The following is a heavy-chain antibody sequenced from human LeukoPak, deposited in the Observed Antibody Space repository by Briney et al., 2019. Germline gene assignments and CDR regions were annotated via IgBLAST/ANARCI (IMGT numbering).Heavy chain of an antibody. CDR1: GFTLSHYA. D-gene: IGHD2-15*01. CDR3: AKGHRYCTSGNCNSAVDN. V-gene: IGHV3-23*01. J-gene: IGHJ4*02. CDR2: IGGGGGST. Sequence: GGSLTLSSSMSGFTLSHYAMSWVRQAPGKGLEWVSTIGGGGGSTDYTDSVKGRFTISRDNSKNTLYLQMNSLGAEDTAVYYCAKGHRYCTSGNCNSAVDNRGQGTLATVSS.